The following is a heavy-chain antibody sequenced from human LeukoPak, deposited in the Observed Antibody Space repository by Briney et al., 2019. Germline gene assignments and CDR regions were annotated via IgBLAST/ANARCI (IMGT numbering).Heavy chain of an antibody. CDR3: ARDGNGFNSGWSAFFDY. D-gene: IGHD6-19*01. CDR2: ISYDGSNE. V-gene: IGHV3-30*04. CDR1: GFTFSSYA. Sequence: QPGGSLRLSCAASGFTFSSYAIHWVRQAPGKGLEWVAVISYDGSNEDYADSVKGRFIISRDDSWNTLYLQMNSLRGEDTALYYCARDGNGFNSGWSAFFDYWGQGTLVTVSS. J-gene: IGHJ4*01.